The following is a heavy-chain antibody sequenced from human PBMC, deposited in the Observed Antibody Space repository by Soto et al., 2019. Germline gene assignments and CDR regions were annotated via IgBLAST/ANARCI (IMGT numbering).Heavy chain of an antibody. CDR3: ARQSMVGRPYYFDY. CDR1: GGSISSYC. CDR2: NSYSGST. Sequence: SETLSLTCTVSGGSISSYCWSWIRQPPGKGLEWIGYNSYSGSTNYNPSLKSRVTISVDSSKNQFSLKLSSVTAADTAVYYCARQSMVGRPYYFDYWGQGTLVTVSS. V-gene: IGHV4-59*01. J-gene: IGHJ4*02. D-gene: IGHD3-10*02.